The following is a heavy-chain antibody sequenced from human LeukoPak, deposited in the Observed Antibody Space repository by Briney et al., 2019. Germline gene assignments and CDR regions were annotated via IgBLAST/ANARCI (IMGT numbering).Heavy chain of an antibody. CDR2: INPDSGGT. CDR1: GYTFTGYY. CDR3: ARGGQLGYSANYFHY. J-gene: IGHJ4*02. V-gene: IGHV1-2*02. D-gene: IGHD1-26*01. Sequence: GASVKVSCKASGYTFTGYYIYWVRQAPGPGGKRMGWINPDSGGTKYAQNLQGRVTMTGDTPISTVYMELSRLTYDDTAVYYCARGGQLGYSANYFHYWGQGILVTVSS.